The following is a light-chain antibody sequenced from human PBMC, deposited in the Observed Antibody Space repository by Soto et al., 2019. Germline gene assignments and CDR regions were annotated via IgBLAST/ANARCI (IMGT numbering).Light chain of an antibody. Sequence: IVCTHSPGTLALSPVERAPLSCSASQSVSSSYLAWYQQKPGQAPRLLIYGASSRATGIPDRFSGSGSGTEFTLTISSLQSEDFAVYYCQEYIQWPPGMFGPGTKVDI. V-gene: IGKV3-20*01. CDR1: QSVSSSY. CDR2: GAS. J-gene: IGKJ1*01. CDR3: QEYIQWPPGM.